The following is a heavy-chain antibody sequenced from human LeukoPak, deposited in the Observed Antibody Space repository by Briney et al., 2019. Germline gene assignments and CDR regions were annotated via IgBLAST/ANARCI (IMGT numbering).Heavy chain of an antibody. Sequence: GGSLRLSCAASGFTFSSTYMRWIRQARGKGLESVSVIYPGCPTYYADPLKGTFTISRDNSKNTLYLQMNSLRAEDTAVYFCARVRTGNYFDSWGQGTLLTVSS. CDR1: GFTFSSTY. V-gene: IGHV3-66*01. D-gene: IGHD2-8*02. CDR2: IYPGCPT. J-gene: IGHJ4*02. CDR3: ARVRTGNYFDS.